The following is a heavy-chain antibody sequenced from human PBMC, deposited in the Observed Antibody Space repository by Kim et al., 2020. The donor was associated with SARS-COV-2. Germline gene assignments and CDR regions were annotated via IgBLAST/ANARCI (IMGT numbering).Heavy chain of an antibody. CDR2: ISWNSGSI. CDR1: GFTFDDYA. CDR3: AKDRSVVGGYDAFDI. J-gene: IGHJ3*02. V-gene: IGHV3-9*01. Sequence: GGSLRLSCAASGFTFDDYAMHWVRQAPGKGLEWVSGISWNSGSIGYADSVKGRFTISRDNAKNSLYLQMNSLRAEDTALYYCAKDRSVVGGYDAFDIWGQGTMVTVSS. D-gene: IGHD2-15*01.